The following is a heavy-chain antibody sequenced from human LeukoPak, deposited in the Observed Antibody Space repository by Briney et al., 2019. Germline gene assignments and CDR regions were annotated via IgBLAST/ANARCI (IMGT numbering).Heavy chain of an antibody. D-gene: IGHD6-13*01. CDR3: AKDGGSSWTGGNWFDP. J-gene: IGHJ5*02. Sequence: GRSLRLSCAASGFTFSSYGMHWARQAPGKGLEWVAVISYDGSNKYYADSVKGRFTISRNNSNNTLYLQMNSLKVEDTAVYYCAKDGGSSWTGGNWFDPWGQGTLVTVSS. CDR2: ISYDGSNK. CDR1: GFTFSSYG. V-gene: IGHV3-30*18.